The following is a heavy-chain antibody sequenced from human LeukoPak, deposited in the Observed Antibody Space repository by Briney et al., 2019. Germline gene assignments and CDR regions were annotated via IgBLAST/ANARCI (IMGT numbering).Heavy chain of an antibody. CDR3: ARGRIAAAGTLYYYYMDV. CDR2: MNPNSGNT. V-gene: IGHV1-8*01. CDR1: GYTFTSYD. Sequence: GASVKVSCKASGYTFTSYDINWVRQATGQGLEWMGWMNPNSGNTGYAQKFQGRVTMTRNTSISTAYMELSSLRSEDTAVYYCARGRIAAAGTLYYYYMDVWGKGTTVTISS. D-gene: IGHD6-13*01. J-gene: IGHJ6*03.